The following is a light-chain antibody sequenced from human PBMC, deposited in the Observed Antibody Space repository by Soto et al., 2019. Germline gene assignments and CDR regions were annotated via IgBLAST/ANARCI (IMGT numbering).Light chain of an antibody. CDR3: HQYNSYPYT. J-gene: IGKJ2*01. Sequence: EILLTQSPATLSVSPGETATLSCRASQNVLSDLAWYQQKPGQAPRLLVYGATTRATDAPAKFRGSGSGTEFSLTISSLQSEDFATYYCHQYNSYPYTFGQGTKLEIK. CDR2: GAT. CDR1: QNVLSD. V-gene: IGKV3-15*01.